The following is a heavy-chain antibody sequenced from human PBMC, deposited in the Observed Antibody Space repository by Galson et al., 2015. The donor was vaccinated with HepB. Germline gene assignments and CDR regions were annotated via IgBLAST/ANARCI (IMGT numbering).Heavy chain of an antibody. V-gene: IGHV3-15*01. CDR2: IKSKTDGATT. CDR1: GFTFNNAW. D-gene: IGHD2-8*02. J-gene: IGHJ5*02. Sequence: SLRLSCAASGFTFNNAWMNWVRQAPGKGLEWACRIKSKTDGATTECAAPGKGRFTISRDDSRNTLYLQMNSLRTDDTAVYYCTTGSYFRRYWSWLDPWGQGTLVTVSS. CDR3: TTGSYFRRYWSWLDP.